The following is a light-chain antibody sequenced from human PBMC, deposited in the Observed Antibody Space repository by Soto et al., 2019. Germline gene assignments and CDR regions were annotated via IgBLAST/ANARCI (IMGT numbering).Light chain of an antibody. CDR3: LHYSTYPLT. CDR1: QSISNF. V-gene: IGKV1-5*03. J-gene: IGKJ4*01. CDR2: KAS. Sequence: IQMTQSPSSLSASVGDRFTISCGASQSISNFLNWFQQKPGKAPKLLIYKASTVESGVPSRFSGSGSGTEFTLTISSLQTDDFASYYCLHYSTYPLTFGGGTKVDIK.